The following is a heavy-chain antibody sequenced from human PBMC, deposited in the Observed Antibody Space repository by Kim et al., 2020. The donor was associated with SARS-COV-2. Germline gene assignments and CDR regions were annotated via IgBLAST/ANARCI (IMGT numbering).Heavy chain of an antibody. Sequence: NYAQKLQGRVTLTTETSTSTAFLELRGLRSDDTAVYFCARDRGYGDDTFDYWGQGTLVTVSS. J-gene: IGHJ4*02. V-gene: IGHV1-18*01. D-gene: IGHD4-17*01. CDR3: ARDRGYGDDTFDY.